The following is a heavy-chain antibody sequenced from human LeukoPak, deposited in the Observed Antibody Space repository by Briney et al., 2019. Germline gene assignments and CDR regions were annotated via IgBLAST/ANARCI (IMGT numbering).Heavy chain of an antibody. CDR3: ARVTVTTLDY. J-gene: IGHJ4*02. CDR2: ISYTGST. CDR1: GGSISRYY. Sequence: SETLSLTCAVSGGSISRYYWSWIRQHPGNGLEWIGYISYTGSTTYNSSLKSRVTISVDTSKNQFSLKLSSVTAADTAVYYCARVTVTTLDYWGQGTLVTVSS. D-gene: IGHD4-17*01. V-gene: IGHV4-59*12.